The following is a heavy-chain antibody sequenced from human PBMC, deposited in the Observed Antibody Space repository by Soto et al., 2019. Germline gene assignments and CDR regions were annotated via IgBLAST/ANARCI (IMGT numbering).Heavy chain of an antibody. CDR3: VRIFYDSPDWYFDL. J-gene: IGHJ2*01. Sequence: QVTLKESGPVLVKPTETLTLTCTVSGFSLSNARMGVSWIRQPPGKALEWLAHIFSNDEKSYSTSLRSRLTISKDTSKGQVVLTMTNMDPVDTATYYCVRIFYDSPDWYFDLWGRGTLVTVSS. V-gene: IGHV2-26*01. CDR1: GFSLSNARMG. D-gene: IGHD3-22*01. CDR2: IFSNDEK.